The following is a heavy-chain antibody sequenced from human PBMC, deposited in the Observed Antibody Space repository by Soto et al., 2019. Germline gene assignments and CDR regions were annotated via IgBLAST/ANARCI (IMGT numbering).Heavy chain of an antibody. CDR2: IYYSGST. J-gene: IGHJ4*02. D-gene: IGHD5-12*01. Sequence: SETRSLTCTVSGGSISSSSYYWAWIRQPPGKGLEWFGNIYYSGSTYYNPSLKSRVTRSVDTSTNQLSLRLSSLTADDTAVYHCASLRGGYGGFGGGFYFDYWGQGTMVTVSS. CDR1: GGSISSSSYY. V-gene: IGHV4-39*01. CDR3: ASLRGGYGGFGGGFYFDY.